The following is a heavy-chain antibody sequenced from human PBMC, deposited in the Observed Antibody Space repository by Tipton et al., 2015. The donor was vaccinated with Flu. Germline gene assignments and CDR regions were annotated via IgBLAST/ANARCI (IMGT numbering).Heavy chain of an antibody. V-gene: IGHV4-38-2*01. CDR3: ARLSTKSRLSDY. CDR2: IYHSGST. J-gene: IGHJ4*02. CDR1: AYSISNGYY. Sequence: TLSLTCAVSAYSISNGYYWGWIRQPPGKGLEWIGNIYHSGSTYYNPSLRSRVTISVDTSKNQFSLKLSSVTATDTAVYYCARLSTKSRLSDYWGQGTLVTVSS. D-gene: IGHD2/OR15-2a*01.